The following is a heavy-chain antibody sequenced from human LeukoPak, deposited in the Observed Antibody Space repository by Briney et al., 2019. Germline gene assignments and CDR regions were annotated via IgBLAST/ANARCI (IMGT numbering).Heavy chain of an antibody. CDR2: ISGSGGST. CDR3: AKGRYYDFWSGYYHPHKDV. J-gene: IGHJ6*03. CDR1: GFIVSSYA. V-gene: IGHV3-23*01. D-gene: IGHD3-3*01. Sequence: TGGSLRLSCAVSGFIVSSYALSWVRHTPGKGLEWVSAISGSGGSTYYADSVKGRFTISRDNSKNTLYLQMNSLRAEDTAVYYCAKGRYYDFWSGYYHPHKDVWGKGTTVTVSS.